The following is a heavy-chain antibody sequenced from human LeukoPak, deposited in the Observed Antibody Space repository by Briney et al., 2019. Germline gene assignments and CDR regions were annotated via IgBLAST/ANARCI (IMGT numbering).Heavy chain of an antibody. Sequence: ASVTVSCRASGYTFTSYDINWGRQATGQGLEWMGWMNPNSGNTGYAQKFQGRVTVTRNTSISRAYLGLRSLRSDDTAVYYCATSKLIAARRRSEKNNWFAPWSQATLVTAPS. CDR2: MNPNSGNT. V-gene: IGHV1-8*01. D-gene: IGHD6-6*01. J-gene: IGHJ5*02. CDR3: ATSKLIAARRRSEKNNWFAP. CDR1: GYTFTSYD.